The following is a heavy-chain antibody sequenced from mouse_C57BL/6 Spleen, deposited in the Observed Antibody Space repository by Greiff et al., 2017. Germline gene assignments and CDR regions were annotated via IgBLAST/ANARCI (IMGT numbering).Heavy chain of an antibody. Sequence: QVQLKESGAELARPGASVKLSCKASGYTFTSYGISWVKQRTGQGLEWIGEIYPRSGNTYYNEKFKGKATLTADKSSSTAYMELRSLTSEDSAVSVCARNHYILYAMDYWGQGTSVTVSS. D-gene: IGHD2-12*01. V-gene: IGHV1-81*01. CDR2: IYPRSGNT. CDR3: ARNHYILYAMDY. CDR1: GYTFTSYG. J-gene: IGHJ4*01.